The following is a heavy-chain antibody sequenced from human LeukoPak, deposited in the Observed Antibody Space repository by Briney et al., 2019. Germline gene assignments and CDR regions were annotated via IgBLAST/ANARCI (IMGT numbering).Heavy chain of an antibody. Sequence: GGSLRLSCAASGFTFSSYAMSWVRQAPGKELEWVSALIGSGTDTYYADSVAGRFSVSRDNSKNTVYLQMNSLRAEDTAVYYCAKGSSSTRPYYFDYWGQGTLVTVSS. CDR3: AKGSSSTRPYYFDY. CDR1: GFTFSSYA. CDR2: LIGSGTDT. J-gene: IGHJ4*02. D-gene: IGHD6-19*01. V-gene: IGHV3-23*01.